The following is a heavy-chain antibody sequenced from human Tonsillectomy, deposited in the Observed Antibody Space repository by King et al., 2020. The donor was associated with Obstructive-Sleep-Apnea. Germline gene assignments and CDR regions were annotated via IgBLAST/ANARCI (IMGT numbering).Heavy chain of an antibody. CDR3: ARDRLGVGDY. CDR2: ITADGGYP. J-gene: IGHJ4*02. V-gene: IGHV3-64*01. CDR1: GFIFSSFA. D-gene: IGHD3-16*01. Sequence: VQLVESGGGLVQPGGSLRLSCAASGFIFSSFAMHWVRQAPGKGLDYVSSITADGGYPYYANSVTGGFSIFRDNSKNTLYLQMGSLRTEDMAVYYCARDRLGVGDYWGQGTLVTVSS.